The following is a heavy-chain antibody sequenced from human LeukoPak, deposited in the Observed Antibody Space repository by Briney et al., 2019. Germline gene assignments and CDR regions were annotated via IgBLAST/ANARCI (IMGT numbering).Heavy chain of an antibody. CDR1: GYTFTGYY. CDR2: INPNSGGT. CDR3: AVYSGYEDYFDY. Sequence: ASVKVSCKASGYTFTGYYMHWVRQAPGQGLEWMGRINPNSGGTNYAQKFQGRVTVTRDTSISTAYMELSRLRSDDTAVYYCAVYSGYEDYFDYWGQGTLVTVSS. D-gene: IGHD5-12*01. V-gene: IGHV1-2*06. J-gene: IGHJ4*02.